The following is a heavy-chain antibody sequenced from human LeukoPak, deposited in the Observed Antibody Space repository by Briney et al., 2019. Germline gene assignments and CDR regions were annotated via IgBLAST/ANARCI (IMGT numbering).Heavy chain of an antibody. Sequence: GGSLRLSCAASGFTFSSYGMHWVRQAPGQGLEWVAFVRYDGSNKYYADSVKGRFTISRDNSKNTLYLQMSSLRAEDTAVYYCAKKFGDGIAAAGLRFDPWGQGTLVTVSS. CDR3: AKKFGDGIAAAGLRFDP. D-gene: IGHD6-13*01. CDR1: GFTFSSYG. CDR2: VRYDGSNK. J-gene: IGHJ5*02. V-gene: IGHV3-30*02.